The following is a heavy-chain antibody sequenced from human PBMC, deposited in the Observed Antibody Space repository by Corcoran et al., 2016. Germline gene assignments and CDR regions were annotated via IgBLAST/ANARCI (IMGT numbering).Heavy chain of an antibody. D-gene: IGHD6-13*01. J-gene: IGHJ6*02. Sequence: QVQLVQSGAEVKKPGASVKVSCKASGYTFTGYYIHWVRQAHGQGLEWMGWINPNSGGTNYAQKFPGRVTMNRDTSISTAYMELSRLRSDDTAVYYCAKASHSSSWYPTWRYYYYGMDVWGQGTTVTVSS. V-gene: IGHV1-2*02. CDR3: AKASHSSSWYPTWRYYYYGMDV. CDR2: INPNSGGT. CDR1: GYTFTGYY.